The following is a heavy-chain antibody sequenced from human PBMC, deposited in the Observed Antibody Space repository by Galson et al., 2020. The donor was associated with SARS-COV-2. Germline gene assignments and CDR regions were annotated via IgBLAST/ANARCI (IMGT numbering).Heavy chain of an antibody. D-gene: IGHD6-13*01. CDR3: ARAWDSSTWKTYFDY. Sequence: ASVKVSCKASGYTFISYGLSWVRQAPGQGLEWMGWISDSNGNTNFAQRFQGRVTMTTDTSTRTAYMELRSLRSDDTAVYYCARAWDSSTWKTYFDYWGQGTLVTVSS. V-gene: IGHV1-18*01. J-gene: IGHJ4*02. CDR1: GYTFISYG. CDR2: ISDSNGNT.